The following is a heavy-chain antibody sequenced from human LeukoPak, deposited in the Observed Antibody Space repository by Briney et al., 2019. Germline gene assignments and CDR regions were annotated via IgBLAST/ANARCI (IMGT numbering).Heavy chain of an antibody. J-gene: IGHJ4*02. D-gene: IGHD6-19*01. CDR1: GFTFSSYA. CDR3: ARDRGQWREFDY. V-gene: IGHV3-23*01. Sequence: SGGSLRLSCAASGFTFSSYAMSWVRQAPGKGLEWVSAFSGSGGNTYYADSVKGRFTISRDNSKNTLYLQMNSLRAEDTAVYYCARDRGQWREFDYWGQGTLVTVSS. CDR2: FSGSGGNT.